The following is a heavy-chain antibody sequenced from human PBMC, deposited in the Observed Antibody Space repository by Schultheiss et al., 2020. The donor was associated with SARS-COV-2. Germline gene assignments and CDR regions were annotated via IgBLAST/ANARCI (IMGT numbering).Heavy chain of an antibody. CDR3: ARGGGSGYYYLPFDI. CDR2: IYTSGST. V-gene: IGHV4-4*07. D-gene: IGHD3-22*01. Sequence: SETLSLTCTVSGGSISSYYWSWIRQPAGKGLEWIGRIYTSGSTNYNPSLKSRVTISVDTSKNQFSLKLSSVTAADTAVYYCARGGGSGYYYLPFDIWGQGTMVTVSS. CDR1: GGSISSYY. J-gene: IGHJ3*02.